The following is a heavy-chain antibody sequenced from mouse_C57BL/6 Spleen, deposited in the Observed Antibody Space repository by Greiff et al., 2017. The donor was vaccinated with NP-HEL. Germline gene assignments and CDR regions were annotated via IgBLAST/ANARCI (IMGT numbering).Heavy chain of an antibody. J-gene: IGHJ3*01. CDR1: GYTFTSYW. CDR3: TTYYSNYEAWFAY. CDR2: IYPGNSDT. D-gene: IGHD2-5*01. V-gene: IGHV1-5*01. Sequence: VQLQQSGTVLARPGASVKMSCKTSGYTFTSYWMHWVKQRPGQGLEWIGAIYPGNSDTSYNQKFKGKAKLTAVTSASTAYMELSSLTNEDSAVYYCTTYYSNYEAWFAYWGQGTLVTVSA.